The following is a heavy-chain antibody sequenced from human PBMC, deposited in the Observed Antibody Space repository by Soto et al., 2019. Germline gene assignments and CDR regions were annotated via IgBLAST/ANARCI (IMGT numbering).Heavy chain of an antibody. CDR1: GFTFSSYA. CDR2: ISYDGSNK. D-gene: IGHD2-15*01. V-gene: IGHV3-30-3*01. Sequence: QPGGSLRLSCAASGFTFSSYAMHWVRQAPGKGLEWVAVISYDGSNKYYADSVKGRFTISRDNSKNTLYLQMNSLRAEDTAVYFCARGSVVASHYYYGMDVWGQGTTVTVSS. CDR3: ARGSVVASHYYYGMDV. J-gene: IGHJ6*02.